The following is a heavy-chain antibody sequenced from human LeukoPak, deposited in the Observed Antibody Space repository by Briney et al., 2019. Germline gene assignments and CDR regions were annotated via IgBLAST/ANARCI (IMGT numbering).Heavy chain of an antibody. Sequence: GGSLRLSCAASGFTFSTYWMPWVRQAPGKGLVWVARINGDGGDTNYADSVKGRFTISRDNARNTVYLQVNCLRAEDTAVYYCARGWVPSDITLKWGQGTMVTVSS. J-gene: IGHJ3*01. D-gene: IGHD3-22*01. CDR3: ARGWVPSDITLK. V-gene: IGHV3-74*01. CDR1: GFTFSTYW. CDR2: INGDGGDT.